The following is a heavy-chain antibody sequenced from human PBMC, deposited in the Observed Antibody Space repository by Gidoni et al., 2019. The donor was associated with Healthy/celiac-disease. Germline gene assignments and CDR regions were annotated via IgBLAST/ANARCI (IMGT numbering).Heavy chain of an antibody. CDR3: ARDRRFLEWLLWFDP. J-gene: IGHJ5*02. V-gene: IGHV3-74*01. D-gene: IGHD3-3*01. CDR1: GFTFSSYW. CDR2: INSDGSST. Sequence: EVQLVESGGGLVQPGGSLRLSCAASGFTFSSYWMHWVRQAPGKGLVWVSRINSDGSSTSYADSVKGRFTISRDNAKNTLYLQMNSLRAEDTAVYYCARDRRFLEWLLWFDPWGQGTLVTVSS.